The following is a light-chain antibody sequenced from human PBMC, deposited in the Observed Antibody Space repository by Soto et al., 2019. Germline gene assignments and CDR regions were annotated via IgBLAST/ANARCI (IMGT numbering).Light chain of an antibody. CDR3: QQFGGSPQT. CDR1: QSVSNY. V-gene: IGKV3-20*01. CDR2: GAS. Sequence: EIVLTQSPGILSLSPGERATLSCRASQSVSNYLVWYQQKPGQAPRLLIYGASSRATGIPDRFSGSGSGTDFTLTISRLEPEDFAVYYCQQFGGSPQTFGQGTKVDIK. J-gene: IGKJ1*01.